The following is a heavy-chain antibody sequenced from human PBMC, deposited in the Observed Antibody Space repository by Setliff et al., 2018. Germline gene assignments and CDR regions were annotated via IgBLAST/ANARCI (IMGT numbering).Heavy chain of an antibody. D-gene: IGHD3-10*01. CDR1: GYTFNNYF. CDR2: INTNTGNP. J-gene: IGHJ6*03. Sequence: ASVKVSCKASGYTFNNYFLHWMRQAPGQGLEWMGWINTNTGNPSYAQGFTGRFVFSLDTSVSTAYLQISSLKAEDTALYYCARASRFGTIKYRGDYYMDVWGKGTTVTVSS. CDR3: ARASRFGTIKYRGDYYMDV. V-gene: IGHV7-4-1*02.